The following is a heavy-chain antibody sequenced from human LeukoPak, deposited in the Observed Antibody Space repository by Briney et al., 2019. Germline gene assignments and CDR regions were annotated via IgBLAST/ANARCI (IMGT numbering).Heavy chain of an antibody. V-gene: IGHV4-59*02. D-gene: IGHD6-25*01. CDR3: AGGSGYDSVPNF. CDR2: MYYSGTT. Sequence: PSETLSLTCTDSGGSVSTYYWSWIRQPPGKGLEWIGYMYYSGTTKYNPPLKSRVTFSLDTSKNHFSLKLRSVTAADTAVYYCAGGSGYDSVPNFWGQGTLVTVSS. CDR1: GGSVSTYY. J-gene: IGHJ4*02.